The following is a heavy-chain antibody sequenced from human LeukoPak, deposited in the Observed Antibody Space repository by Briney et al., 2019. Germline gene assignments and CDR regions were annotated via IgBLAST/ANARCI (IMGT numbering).Heavy chain of an antibody. D-gene: IGHD4-11*01. V-gene: IGHV4-34*01. CDR2: INHSGGT. CDR1: GGSFSNYF. CDR3: AISDDYNNYGFDY. J-gene: IGHJ4*02. Sequence: PSETLSLTCAVSGGSFSNYFWSWLRQPPGKGLEWIGEINHSGGTNYNPSLKSRVTISVDTSKNQFSLKLSSVTAADTAVYYCAISDDYNNYGFDYWGQGTLVTVSS.